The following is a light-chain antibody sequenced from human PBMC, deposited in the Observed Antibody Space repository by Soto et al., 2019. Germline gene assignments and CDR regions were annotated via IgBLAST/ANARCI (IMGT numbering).Light chain of an antibody. CDR1: SSDVGGYNY. V-gene: IGLV2-14*01. J-gene: IGLJ1*01. CDR3: SSYTSSSTLDV. Sequence: QSALTQPASVSGSPGQSITISCTGTSSDVGGYNYVSWYQQPPGKAPNLMIYDVSNRPSGVSNRFSGSKSGNTASLTISGLQAEDEADYYCSSYTSSSTLDVFGTGTKVTVL. CDR2: DVS.